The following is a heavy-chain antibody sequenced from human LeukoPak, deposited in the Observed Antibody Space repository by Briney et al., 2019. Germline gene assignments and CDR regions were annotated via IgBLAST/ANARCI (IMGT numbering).Heavy chain of an antibody. V-gene: IGHV3-48*03. CDR2: ISNSGSTI. J-gene: IGHJ4*02. Sequence: PGGAPRLSLAGPGFTLSRYLMKWVRPAPGEGVGVGLFISNSGSTIYHADSVKGRFTISRDNAKNSLYLQMNSLRAEDTAVYYCARERGYSGYDYFIDSPSDYWGQGTLVTVSS. CDR1: GFTLSRYL. CDR3: ARERGYSGYDYFIDSPSDY. D-gene: IGHD5-12*01.